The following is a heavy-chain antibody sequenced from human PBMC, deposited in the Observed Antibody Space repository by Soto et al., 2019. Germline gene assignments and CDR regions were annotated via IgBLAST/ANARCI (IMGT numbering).Heavy chain of an antibody. D-gene: IGHD2-15*01. V-gene: IGHV1-2*02. J-gene: IGHJ3*01. CDR2: INPNSGGT. CDR3: ARGALERGYGHLNYGKDAFDV. Sequence: ASVKVSCKASGYTFTGYYMHWVRQAPGQGLEWMGWINPNSGGTNYAQKFQGRVTMTRDTSISTAYMELSRLRSADTAVYYCARGALERGYGHLNYGKDAFDVWGQGTMVTVSS. CDR1: GYTFTGYY.